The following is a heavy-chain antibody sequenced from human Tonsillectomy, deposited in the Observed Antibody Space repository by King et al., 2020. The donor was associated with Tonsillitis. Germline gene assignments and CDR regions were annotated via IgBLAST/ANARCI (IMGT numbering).Heavy chain of an antibody. CDR1: GFTFTNYW. CDR3: ARDQFSCSSTSCYTSHYYYYGLDV. J-gene: IGHJ6*02. D-gene: IGHD2-2*02. CDR2: IKQDGSEK. Sequence: VKLVESGGGLVQPGGSLRLSCAASGFTFTNYWMSWVRQAPGKGLEWVANIKQDGSEKYYVDSVKGRFTISRHNAKNSLFLQMNSLRAEDTAVYYCARDQFSCSSTSCYTSHYYYYGLDVWGQGTTVTVSS. V-gene: IGHV3-7*01.